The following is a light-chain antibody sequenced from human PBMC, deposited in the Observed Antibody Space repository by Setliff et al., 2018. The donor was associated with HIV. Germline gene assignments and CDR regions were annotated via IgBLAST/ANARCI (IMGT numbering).Light chain of an antibody. CDR3: GSYGSSAYV. V-gene: IGLV2-14*01. CDR2: EVS. J-gene: IGLJ1*01. Sequence: QSALAQPASVSGSPGQSITISCTGTSSDVGGYNFVSWYQQHPGKAPKLMIYEVSNRPSGVSNRFSGSKSGNTAYLTISGLQAEDEADYHCGSYGSSAYVFGTGTKVAVL. CDR1: SSDVGGYNF.